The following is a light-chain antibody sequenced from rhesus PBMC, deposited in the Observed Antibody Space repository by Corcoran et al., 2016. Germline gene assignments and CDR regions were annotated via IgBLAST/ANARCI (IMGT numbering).Light chain of an antibody. CDR2: KDS. Sequence: DIQMTQSPSSLSASVGDKVTITCRASQGISSRLAWYQQKPGKAPKPRINKDSRLQSGVPSRISGSGSGTDVPLTISSLQPEDFATYSCLQYSSSWTFGQGTKVEIK. CDR1: QGISSR. V-gene: IGKV1-22*01. CDR3: LQYSSSWT. J-gene: IGKJ1*01.